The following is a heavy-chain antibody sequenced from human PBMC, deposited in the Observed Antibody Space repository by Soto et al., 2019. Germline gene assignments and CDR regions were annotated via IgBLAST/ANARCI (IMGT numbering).Heavy chain of an antibody. Sequence: QVQLVESGGGVVQPGRSLRLSCADSGFTFSSYAMHWVRQAPGKGLEWVAVISYDGSNKYYADSVKGRFTISRDNSKNTLYLQMNSLRAEDTAVYYCARDTVGGVATMIGDYWGQGTLVTVSS. V-gene: IGHV3-30-3*01. J-gene: IGHJ4*02. CDR3: ARDTVGGVATMIGDY. CDR2: ISYDGSNK. D-gene: IGHD5-12*01. CDR1: GFTFSSYA.